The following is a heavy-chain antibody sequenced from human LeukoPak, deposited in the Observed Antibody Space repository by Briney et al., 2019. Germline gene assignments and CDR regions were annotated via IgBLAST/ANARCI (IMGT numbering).Heavy chain of an antibody. J-gene: IGHJ4*02. Sequence: GGSLRLSCEASGFAFSSYWASWVRQAPGKGLEWVANINQDGNSQNYVDSVRGRLNISKDNAKNSVYLQMNSLRAEDTAVYYCARSLWPEDYWGQGILVTVSS. D-gene: IGHD2-21*01. V-gene: IGHV3-7*01. CDR1: GFAFSSYW. CDR2: INQDGNSQ. CDR3: ARSLWPEDY.